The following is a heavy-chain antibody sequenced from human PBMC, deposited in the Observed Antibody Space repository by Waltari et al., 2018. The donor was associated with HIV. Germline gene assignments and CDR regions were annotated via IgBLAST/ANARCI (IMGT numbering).Heavy chain of an antibody. CDR3: SRTFDI. V-gene: IGHV3-48*01. CDR1: GFVFRNYD. Sequence: EVQLVESGGTLIQPGGSLRLSCAASGFVFRNYDMHWVRQAPGKGLEWVSYISGSTGVIYYADSVKGRFTVSRDNAGNSLYLQMNSLRAEDTALYYCSRTFDIWGQGTMVTVSS. J-gene: IGHJ3*02. CDR2: ISGSTGVI.